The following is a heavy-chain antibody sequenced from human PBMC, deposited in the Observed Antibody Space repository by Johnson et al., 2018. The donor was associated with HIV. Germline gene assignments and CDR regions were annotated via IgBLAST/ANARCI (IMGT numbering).Heavy chain of an antibody. CDR3: ARGHSGWSWGPDLGFDI. Sequence: EVQLVESGGGLVQPGGSLRLSCAASGFTFSSYWMSWVRQAPGKGLEWVANIKQDGSEKYYVDSVKGRFTISRNNAKKSLYLQMSSLRAEDTAVYYCARGHSGWSWGPDLGFDIWGQGTMVTVSS. D-gene: IGHD1-26*01. V-gene: IGHV3-7*03. CDR2: IKQDGSEK. CDR1: GFTFSSYW. J-gene: IGHJ3*02.